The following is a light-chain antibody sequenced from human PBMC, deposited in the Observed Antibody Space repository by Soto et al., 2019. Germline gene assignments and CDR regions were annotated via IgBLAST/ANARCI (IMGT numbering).Light chain of an antibody. V-gene: IGLV2-14*01. Sequence: SVLTQPASVSGSPGQSITISCTGTSSDIGTYNYVSWYQHHPGKAPKLLIYEVSNRPSGVSNRYSGSKSGNTASLTISGLQAEDEADYYCSSYTSSDTLGVFGGGTQLTVL. CDR3: SSYTSSDTLGV. CDR1: SSDIGTYNY. CDR2: EVS. J-gene: IGLJ3*02.